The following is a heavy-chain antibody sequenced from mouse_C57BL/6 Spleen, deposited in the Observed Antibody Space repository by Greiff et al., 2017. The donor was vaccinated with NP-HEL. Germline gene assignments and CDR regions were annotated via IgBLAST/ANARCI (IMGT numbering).Heavy chain of an antibody. Sequence: QVQLKESGAELVKPGASVKMSCKASGYTFTSYWITWVKQRPGQGLEWIGDIYPGSGSTNYNEKFKSKATLTVDTSSSTAYMQLSSLTSEDSAVYYCARFGLKGWFAYWGQGTLVTVSA. CDR3: ARFGLKGWFAY. J-gene: IGHJ3*01. CDR2: IYPGSGST. D-gene: IGHD3-1*01. CDR1: GYTFTSYW. V-gene: IGHV1-55*01.